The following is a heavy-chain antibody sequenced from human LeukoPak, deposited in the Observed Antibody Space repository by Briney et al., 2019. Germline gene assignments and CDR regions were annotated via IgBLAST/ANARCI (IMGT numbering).Heavy chain of an antibody. CDR1: GGSFSGYY. J-gene: IGHJ4*02. Sequence: SETLSLTCAVCGGSFSGYYWSWICQPPGKGLEWIGEINHSGSTNYNPSLKSRVTISVDTSKNQFSLKLSSVAAADTAVYYCARGTGYSSSWPPHWGQGTLVTVSS. CDR2: INHSGST. V-gene: IGHV4-34*01. D-gene: IGHD6-13*01. CDR3: ARGTGYSSSWPPH.